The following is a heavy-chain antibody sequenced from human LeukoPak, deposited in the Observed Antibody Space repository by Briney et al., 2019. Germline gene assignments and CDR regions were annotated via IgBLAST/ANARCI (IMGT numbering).Heavy chain of an antibody. Sequence: ASVKVSCKASGYTVTGYYMHWVRQAPGQGLEWMGGIIPIFDRPNYAQKFEGRVTITADKSTNTTYMEISSLTSDDTAVYYCARDAQWELRAFDVWGRGTMVIVSS. D-gene: IGHD1-26*01. CDR3: ARDAQWELRAFDV. J-gene: IGHJ3*01. CDR2: IIPIFDRP. CDR1: GYTVTGYY. V-gene: IGHV1-69*06.